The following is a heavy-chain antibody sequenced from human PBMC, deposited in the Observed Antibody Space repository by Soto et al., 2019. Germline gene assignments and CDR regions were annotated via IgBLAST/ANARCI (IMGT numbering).Heavy chain of an antibody. D-gene: IGHD3-3*01. Sequence: GGSLRLSCAASGFTFSSYWMSWVRQAPGKGLEWVANIKQDGSEKYYVDSVKGRFTISRDNAKNSLYLQMNSLRAEDTAVYYCARDSFYDFWSGYHSDYWGQGTLVTVSS. CDR2: IKQDGSEK. CDR3: ARDSFYDFWSGYHSDY. CDR1: GFTFSSYW. J-gene: IGHJ4*02. V-gene: IGHV3-7*01.